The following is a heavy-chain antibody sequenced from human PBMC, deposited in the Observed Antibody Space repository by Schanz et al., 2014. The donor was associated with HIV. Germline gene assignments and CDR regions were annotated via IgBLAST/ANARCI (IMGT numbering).Heavy chain of an antibody. CDR2: INSDGSST. V-gene: IGHV3-74*02. J-gene: IGHJ4*02. CDR1: GSTFSSYW. D-gene: IGHD3-10*01. Sequence: EVQLLESGGGLEQPGGSLRLSCAASGSTFSSYWMHWVRQAPGKGLVWVSRINSDGSSTNYADSVKGRLTISRDNAKNTLYLQMNSLRAEDTAVYYCARLRGFLWFGDHPYSFDYWGQGAQVTVSS. CDR3: ARLRGFLWFGDHPYSFDY.